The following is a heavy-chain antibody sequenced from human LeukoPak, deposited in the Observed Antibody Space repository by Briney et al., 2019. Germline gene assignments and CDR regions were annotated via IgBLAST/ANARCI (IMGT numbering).Heavy chain of an antibody. Sequence: GGSLRVSCAASGFTFSSYWMHWVRQAPGKGLVWVSRINSDGSITTYADSVKGRFTISRDNSKNTLYLQMNSLRVEDTAVYYCAKRDPRPFAFDIWGQGTMVAVSS. CDR1: GFTFSSYW. V-gene: IGHV3-74*01. J-gene: IGHJ3*02. CDR3: AKRDPRPFAFDI. CDR2: INSDGSIT.